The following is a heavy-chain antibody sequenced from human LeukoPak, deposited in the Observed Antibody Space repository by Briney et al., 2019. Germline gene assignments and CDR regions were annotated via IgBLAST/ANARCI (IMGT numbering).Heavy chain of an antibody. CDR1: GFTFEEFA. CDR3: ARGYSGYDPRLEH. D-gene: IGHD5-12*01. V-gene: IGHV4-59*01. J-gene: IGHJ1*01. CDR2: IYYTGST. Sequence: PGGSLRLSCAASGFTFEEFAMHWVRQPPGKGLEWIGYIYYTGSTYYNPSLKSRVTISVDTSKNQFSLNVSSATAADTAVYYCARGYSGYDPRLEHWGQGSLVTVSS.